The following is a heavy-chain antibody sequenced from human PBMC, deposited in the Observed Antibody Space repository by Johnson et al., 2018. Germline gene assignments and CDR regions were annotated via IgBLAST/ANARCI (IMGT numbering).Heavy chain of an antibody. CDR3: AKDHSSGWYVSFAYVVEYYYYGMDV. J-gene: IGHJ6*02. V-gene: IGHV3-30*18. D-gene: IGHD6-19*01. CDR1: GFTFSSYG. Sequence: VQLVETGGGVVQPGRSLRLSCAASGFTFSSYGMHWVRQAPGKGLEWVAVISYDGSNKYYADSVKGRFTISRDNSKNTRYLQMNSRRAEETAVYYCAKDHSSGWYVSFAYVVEYYYYGMDVWGQGTTVTVSS. CDR2: ISYDGSNK.